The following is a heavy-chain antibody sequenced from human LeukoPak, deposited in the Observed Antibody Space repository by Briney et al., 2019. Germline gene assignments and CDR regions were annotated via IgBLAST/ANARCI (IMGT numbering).Heavy chain of an antibody. D-gene: IGHD5-24*01. CDR2: ISWNSGSI. V-gene: IGHV3-9*01. CDR1: GFTFDDYA. Sequence: GGSLRLSCAASGFTFDDYAMHWVRQAPGKGLEWVSGISWNSGSIGYADSVKGRFTISRDNAKNSLYLQMNSLRAEDTALYYCAKSDDGYNLRPPDYWGQGTLVTVSS. CDR3: AKSDDGYNLRPPDY. J-gene: IGHJ4*02.